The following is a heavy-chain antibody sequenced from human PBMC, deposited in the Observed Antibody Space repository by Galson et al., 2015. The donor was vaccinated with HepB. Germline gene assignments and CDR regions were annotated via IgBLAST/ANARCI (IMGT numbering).Heavy chain of an antibody. Sequence: SLRLSCAASGFTFSSYSMNWVRQAPGRGLEWVSYISSSSSTIYYADSVKGRFTISRDNAKNSLYLQMNSLRAEDTAVYYCARGGIAASHWFDPWGQGTLVTVSS. V-gene: IGHV3-48*01. CDR3: ARGGIAASHWFDP. CDR2: ISSSSSTI. J-gene: IGHJ5*02. CDR1: GFTFSSYS. D-gene: IGHD6-13*01.